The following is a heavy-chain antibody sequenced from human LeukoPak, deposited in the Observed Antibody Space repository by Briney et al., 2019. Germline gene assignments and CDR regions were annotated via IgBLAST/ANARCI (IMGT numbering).Heavy chain of an antibody. CDR1: GFTFSSYG. D-gene: IGHD3-10*01. J-gene: IGHJ5*02. CDR2: ISYDGSNK. CDR3: AEDRSRDANWFDP. V-gene: IGHV3-30*18. Sequence: GRSLRLSCAASGFTFSSYGMHWVRQAPGKGLEWVAVISYDGSNKYYADSVKGRFTISRDNSKNTLYLQMNSLRAEDTAVYYCAEDRSRDANWFDPWGQGTLVTVSS.